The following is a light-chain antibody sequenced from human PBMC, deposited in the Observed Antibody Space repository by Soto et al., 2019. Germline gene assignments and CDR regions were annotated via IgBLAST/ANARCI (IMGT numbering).Light chain of an antibody. Sequence: EIVLTQSPGTLSLSPGERATLSCRASQSLTSNYLAWYQQKPGQAPRLLISGTSNRATGIPDRFSGSGSGTDFTLTISRLEPDDFALYYCQQYGDSAFTFGPGTKVDIK. V-gene: IGKV3-20*01. CDR3: QQYGDSAFT. CDR1: QSLTSNY. CDR2: GTS. J-gene: IGKJ3*01.